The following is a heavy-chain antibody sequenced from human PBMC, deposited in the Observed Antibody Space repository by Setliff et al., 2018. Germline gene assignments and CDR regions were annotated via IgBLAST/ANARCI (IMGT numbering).Heavy chain of an antibody. Sequence: SVKVSCKASGGTFSKYGISWVRQAPGQGLEWMGGIIPTFRTTSYAQKFQGRVTISTDESTMTAYMELNSLRPEDTAMYYCAREEVIVMTVNNYYYYVDVWGKGTTVTV. CDR2: IIPTFRTT. CDR3: AREEVIVMTVNNYYYYVDV. V-gene: IGHV1-69*05. J-gene: IGHJ6*03. D-gene: IGHD2-21*02. CDR1: GGTFSKYG.